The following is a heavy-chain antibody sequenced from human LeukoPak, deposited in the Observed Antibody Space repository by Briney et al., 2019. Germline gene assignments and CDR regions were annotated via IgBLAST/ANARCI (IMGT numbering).Heavy chain of an antibody. Sequence: ASVKVSCKASGYTFTSYDINWVGQATGQGLEWMGWMNPNSGNTGYAQKFKGRVTITRNTSISTAYMKLSSLRSEDTAVYYCARVCDYCSHGAADYWGQGTLVTVSS. CDR1: GYTFTSYD. CDR3: ARVCDYCSHGAADY. V-gene: IGHV1-8*03. J-gene: IGHJ4*02. CDR2: MNPNSGNT. D-gene: IGHD3-3*01.